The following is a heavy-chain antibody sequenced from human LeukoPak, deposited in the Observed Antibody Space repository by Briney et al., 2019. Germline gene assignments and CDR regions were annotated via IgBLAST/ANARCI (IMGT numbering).Heavy chain of an antibody. D-gene: IGHD6-13*01. CDR1: GYTFTGYY. Sequence: GASVKVSCKASGYTFTGYYMHWVRQAPGRGLEWMGRINPNSGGTNYAQKFQGRVTMTRDTSISTAYMELCRLRSDDTAVYYCARGSRQLVYYYYYMDVWGKGTTVTVSS. J-gene: IGHJ6*03. V-gene: IGHV1-2*06. CDR2: INPNSGGT. CDR3: ARGSRQLVYYYYYMDV.